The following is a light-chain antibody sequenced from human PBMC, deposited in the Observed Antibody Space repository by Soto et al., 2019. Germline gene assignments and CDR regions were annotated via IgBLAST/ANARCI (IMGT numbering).Light chain of an antibody. CDR1: QSVSSSY. Sequence: EIVLTQSPGTLSLSPGERATLSCRASQSVSSSYLAWYQQKPGQAPRILISGASSRATGLPDRFSGSGSGTDFTLTISRLEPEEFAAYYCQQYGSSPPWTFGQGTKVEIK. CDR2: GAS. J-gene: IGKJ1*01. V-gene: IGKV3-20*01. CDR3: QQYGSSPPWT.